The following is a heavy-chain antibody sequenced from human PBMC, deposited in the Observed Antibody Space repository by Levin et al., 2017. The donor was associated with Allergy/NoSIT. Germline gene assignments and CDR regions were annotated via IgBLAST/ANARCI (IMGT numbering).Heavy chain of an antibody. CDR1: GFTFSSYA. CDR2: ISYDGSNK. J-gene: IGHJ6*03. D-gene: IGHD2-2*01. Sequence: SCAASGFTFSSYAMHWVRQAPGKGLEWVAVISYDGSNKYYADSVKGRFTISRDNSKNTLYLQMNSLRAEDTAVYYCARDAGDCSSTSCYYYYYYYMDGWGKGTTVTVSS. V-gene: IGHV3-30-3*01. CDR3: ARDAGDCSSTSCYYYYYYYMDG.